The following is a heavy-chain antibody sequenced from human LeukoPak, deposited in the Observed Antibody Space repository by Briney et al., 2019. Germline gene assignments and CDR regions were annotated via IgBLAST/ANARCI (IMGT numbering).Heavy chain of an antibody. D-gene: IGHD3-22*01. CDR2: INPNSGGR. CDR3: ARGPYDSSGYSDY. CDR1: GYTFTGYY. V-gene: IGHV1-2*02. J-gene: IGHJ4*02. Sequence: ASVKVSCKPSGYTFTGYYIHWVRPAPGQGLEWMGWINPNSGGRNYAQKFQDRVTMTRDTSISTVYMELSRLKSDDTAVYYCARGPYDSSGYSDYWGQGTLVTVSS.